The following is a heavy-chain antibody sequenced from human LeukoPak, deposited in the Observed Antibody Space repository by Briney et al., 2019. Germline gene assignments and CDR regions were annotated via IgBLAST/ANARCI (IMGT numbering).Heavy chain of an antibody. CDR1: GYSISSGYY. J-gene: IGHJ4*02. D-gene: IGHD3-22*01. CDR2: IYHSGST. CDR3: ARNPSVRLDVFDY. V-gene: IGHV4-38-2*01. Sequence: SETLSLTCAVSGYSISSGYYWGWIRQPPGKGLEWIGSIYHSGSTYHNPSLKSRVPISVDTSKNQFSLKLSSVTAADTAVYYCARNPSVRLDVFDYWGQGTLVTVSS.